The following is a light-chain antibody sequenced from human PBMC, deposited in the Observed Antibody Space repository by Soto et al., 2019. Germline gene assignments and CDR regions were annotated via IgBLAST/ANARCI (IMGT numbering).Light chain of an antibody. V-gene: IGLV1-40*01. Sequence: QSVLTQPPSESGAPGQRVTISCTGSSSNIGAGYGVHWYQQLPGTAPKLLIYANNNRPSGVPDRFSGSKSGTSASLAITGLQAEDEADYYCQSYDSTLSVYVFGTGTKLTVL. CDR2: ANN. CDR3: QSYDSTLSVYV. CDR1: SSNIGAGYG. J-gene: IGLJ1*01.